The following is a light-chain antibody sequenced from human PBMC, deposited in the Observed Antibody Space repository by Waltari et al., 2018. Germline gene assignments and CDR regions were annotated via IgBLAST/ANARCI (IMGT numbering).Light chain of an antibody. J-gene: IGKJ1*01. CDR3: MQSLRALWT. CDR1: QSLLHSNGYNY. V-gene: IGKV2-28*01. Sequence: DIVVTQSPLSLPVTPGEPASISCRSSQSLLHSNGYNYLDWYLQKQGQSPQLLLYLGSYRASGVPDRFSGSGSGTDFTLKISRVEAEDVGVYYCMQSLRALWTFGQGTKVEIK. CDR2: LGS.